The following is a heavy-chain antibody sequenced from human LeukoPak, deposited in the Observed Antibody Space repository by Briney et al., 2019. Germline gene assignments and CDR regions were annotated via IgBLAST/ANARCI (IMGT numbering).Heavy chain of an antibody. CDR1: GFTFSNYA. D-gene: IGHD5-12*01. V-gene: IGHV3-23*01. CDR3: AKLYSGYDKYFDY. J-gene: IGHJ4*02. Sequence: GGSLRLSCAASGFTFSNYAVNWVRQAPGKGLEWVSAISGTGDTILYADSVKGRFTISRDNSKNTLYLQMNSLRAEDTAVYYCAKLYSGYDKYFDYWGQGTLVTVSS. CDR2: ISGTGDTI.